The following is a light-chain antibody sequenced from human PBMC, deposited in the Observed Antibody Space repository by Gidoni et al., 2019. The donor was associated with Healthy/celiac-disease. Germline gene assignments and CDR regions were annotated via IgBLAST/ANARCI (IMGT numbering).Light chain of an antibody. Sequence: EIVLTQYPGTLALSPGERATLSCRASPSVSSSYLAWYQQKPGQAPRLLIYGASSRATGIPDRFSGSGSGTDFTLTISRLEPEDFAVYYCQQYGSSPKTFGQGTKVEIK. J-gene: IGKJ1*01. V-gene: IGKV3-20*01. CDR3: QQYGSSPKT. CDR1: PSVSSSY. CDR2: GAS.